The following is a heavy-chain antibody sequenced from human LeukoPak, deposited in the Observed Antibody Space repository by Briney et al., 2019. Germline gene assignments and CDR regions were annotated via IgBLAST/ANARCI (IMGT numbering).Heavy chain of an antibody. CDR2: INPKSGDT. Sequence: ASVKVSCKASGYTFTGYYMHWVRQAPGQGLEWLGWINPKSGDTNYAQKFQGRVIMTRDTSISTADMDLSTLTSDDTAVYYCARGDMVRGYYYMDVWGKGTTVTISS. CDR1: GYTFTGYY. CDR3: ARGDMVRGYYYMDV. D-gene: IGHD3-10*01. J-gene: IGHJ6*03. V-gene: IGHV1-2*02.